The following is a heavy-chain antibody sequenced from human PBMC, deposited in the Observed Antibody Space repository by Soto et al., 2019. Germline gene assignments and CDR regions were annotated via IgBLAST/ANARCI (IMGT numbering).Heavy chain of an antibody. Sequence: SETLSLTCTGSGGSISSGDYYWSWIRQPPGKGLEWIGYIYYSGSTYYNPSLKSRVTISVDTSKNQFSLKLSSVTAADTAVYYCARTYYYDSSGYYSGPYDYWGQGTLVTVSS. CDR3: ARTYYYDSSGYYSGPYDY. CDR1: GGSISSGDYY. CDR2: IYYSGST. V-gene: IGHV4-30-4*01. D-gene: IGHD3-22*01. J-gene: IGHJ4*02.